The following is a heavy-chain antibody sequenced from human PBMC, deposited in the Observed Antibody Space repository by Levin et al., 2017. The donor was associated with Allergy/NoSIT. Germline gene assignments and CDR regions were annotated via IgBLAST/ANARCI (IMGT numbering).Heavy chain of an antibody. Sequence: PGGSLRLSCKGSGYSFTNYWINWVRQMPGKGLEWMGRIDPSDSYTNYSPSFQGHVTISADKSITTAYLQWSSLKASDTAMYYCARREVTSGLDYWGQGTLVTVSS. D-gene: IGHD4-11*01. CDR2: IDPSDSYT. J-gene: IGHJ4*02. CDR1: GYSFTNYW. V-gene: IGHV5-10-1*01. CDR3: ARREVTSGLDY.